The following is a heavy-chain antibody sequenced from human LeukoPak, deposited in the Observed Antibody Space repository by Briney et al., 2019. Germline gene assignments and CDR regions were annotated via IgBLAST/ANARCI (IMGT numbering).Heavy chain of an antibody. J-gene: IGHJ3*02. Sequence: PSETLSLTCTVSGGSISSYYWSWIRQPPGKGLEWIGYIYTSGSTNYNPSLKSRVTISVDTSKNQFSLKLSSVTAADTAVYYCASATSDLDAFDIWGQGTMVTVSS. D-gene: IGHD5-12*01. CDR2: IYTSGST. CDR1: GGSISSYY. CDR3: ASATSDLDAFDI. V-gene: IGHV4-4*09.